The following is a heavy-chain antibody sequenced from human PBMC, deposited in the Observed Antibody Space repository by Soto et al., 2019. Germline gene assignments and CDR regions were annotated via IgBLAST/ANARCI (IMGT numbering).Heavy chain of an antibody. J-gene: IGHJ4*02. CDR1: GFTFSSYG. V-gene: IGHV3-33*01. CDR2: IWYDGSNK. D-gene: IGHD6-19*01. CDR3: ARPAGLQWLVFDY. Sequence: HPGGSLRLSCAASGFTFSSYGMHWVRQAPGKGLEWVAVIWYDGSNKYYADSVRGRFTISRDNSKNTLYLQMNSLRAEDTAVYYCARPAGLQWLVFDYWGQGTLVTVSS.